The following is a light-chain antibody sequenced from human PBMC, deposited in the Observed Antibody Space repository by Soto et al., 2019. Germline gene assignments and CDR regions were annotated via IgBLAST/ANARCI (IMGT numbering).Light chain of an antibody. J-gene: IGKJ5*01. CDR3: QQLNSYPRT. CDR1: QGISSY. CDR2: AAS. V-gene: IGKV1-9*01. Sequence: DIQLTQSPSFLSASVGDRVTITCRASQGISSYLAWYQQKPGKAPKLLIYAASTLQSGVPSRFSGSGSGTEFTLTISSLQPEDFATYYCQQLNSYPRTFGQRTRWRL.